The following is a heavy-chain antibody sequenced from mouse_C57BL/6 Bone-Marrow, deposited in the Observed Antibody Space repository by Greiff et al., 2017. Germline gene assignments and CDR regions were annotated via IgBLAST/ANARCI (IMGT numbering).Heavy chain of an antibody. J-gene: IGHJ3*01. CDR1: GYTFTSYW. V-gene: IGHV1-59*01. D-gene: IGHD2-3*01. Sequence: QVQLQQPGAELVRPGTSVKLSCKASGYTFTSYWMHWVKQRPGQGLEWIGVIDPSDSYTNYNQKFKGKATLTVDTSSSPAYMQLSSLTSEDSAVYYCARGLLAWFAYWGQGTLVTVSA. CDR3: ARGLLAWFAY. CDR2: IDPSDSYT.